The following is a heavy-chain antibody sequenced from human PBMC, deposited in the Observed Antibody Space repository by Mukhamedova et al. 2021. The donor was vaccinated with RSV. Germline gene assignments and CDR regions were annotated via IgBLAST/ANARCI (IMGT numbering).Heavy chain of an antibody. CDR2: IYTSGST. Sequence: EWIGRIYTSGSTNYNPSLKSRVTMSVDTSKNQFSLKLSSVTAADTAVYYCARSIAAASGWSPYYFDYWGQGTLVTVSS. CDR3: ARSIAAASGWSPYYFDY. D-gene: IGHD6-6*01. J-gene: IGHJ4*02. V-gene: IGHV4-59*10.